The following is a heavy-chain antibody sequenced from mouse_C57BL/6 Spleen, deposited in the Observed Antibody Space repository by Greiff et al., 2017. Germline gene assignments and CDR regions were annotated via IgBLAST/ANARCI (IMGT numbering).Heavy chain of an antibody. V-gene: IGHV5-4*01. CDR3: ARGLYYFDY. CDR1: GFTFSSYA. J-gene: IGHJ2*01. CDR2: ISAGGSYT. Sequence: EVQRVESGGGLLMPGGSLKLSCAASGFTFSSYAMSWVRQTPEKRLEWVATISAGGSYTNYPDNVKGRFTVSRDSAKNNLYLQMSHLESEDTAMYYCARGLYYFDYRGQGTTLTVSS.